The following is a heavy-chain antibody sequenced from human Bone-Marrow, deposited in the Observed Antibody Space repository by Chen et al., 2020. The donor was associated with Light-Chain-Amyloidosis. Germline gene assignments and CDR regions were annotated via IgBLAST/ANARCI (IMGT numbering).Heavy chain of an antibody. CDR2: IYRGGTT. CDR1: GFAVSDNY. D-gene: IGHD6-25*01. Sequence: EVQLVESGGGLIQPGGSLRLSCAASGFAVSDNYMSWVRQAPGKGLEWVSLIYRGGTTDYADSVKGRFTISRDNSKNTLYLQMNSLRADDSAVYYCARDPEISSGGFDLWGRGTLVTVSS. CDR3: ARDPEISSGGFDL. V-gene: IGHV3-53*01. J-gene: IGHJ2*01.